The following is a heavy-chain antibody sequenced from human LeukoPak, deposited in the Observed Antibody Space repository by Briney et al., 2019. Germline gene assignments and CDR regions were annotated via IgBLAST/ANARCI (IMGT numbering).Heavy chain of an antibody. CDR2: IYYSGST. CDR1: GGSISSYY. V-gene: IGHV4-59*01. CDR3: ARTHDFWSGYYYMDV. Sequence: SETLSLTCTVSGGSISSYYWSWIRQPPGKGREWIGYIYYSGSTNYNPSLKSRVTISVDTSKNQFSLKLSSVTAADTAVYYCARTHDFWSGYYYMDVWGKGTTVTVSS. J-gene: IGHJ6*03. D-gene: IGHD3-3*01.